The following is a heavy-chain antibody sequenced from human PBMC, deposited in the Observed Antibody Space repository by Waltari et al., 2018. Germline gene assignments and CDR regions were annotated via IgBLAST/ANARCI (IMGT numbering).Heavy chain of an antibody. V-gene: IGHV1-69*02. CDR1: GDIFNRFA. J-gene: IGHJ4*02. Sequence: QIQLVQSGTEVKKPGSAVRVSCKASGDIFNRFAISWVRQGPGQGLEWLGRIIPVLGRVEYAQKFQGSVTFSADKSTSTAFLDVTRLTYGDSAVYYCASTQHKGLGVRASEPWDYWPYFFDFWGQGALITVSS. D-gene: IGHD1-26*01. CDR2: IIPVLGRV. CDR3: ASTQHKGLGVRASEPWDYWPYFFDF.